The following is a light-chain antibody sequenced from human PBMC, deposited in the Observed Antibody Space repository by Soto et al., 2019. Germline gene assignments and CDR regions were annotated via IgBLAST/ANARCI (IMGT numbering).Light chain of an antibody. CDR1: SSDVGGYNY. CDR3: SSYAGSNILV. J-gene: IGLJ3*02. CDR2: EVT. Sequence: QSVLTQPPSASGSPGQSVTISCTGTSSDVGGYNYVSWYQQHPGKVPKLMIYEVTKRPSGVPDRFSGSKSSNTASLTVSGLQAEDEADYYCSSYAGSNILVFGGGTKLTVL. V-gene: IGLV2-8*01.